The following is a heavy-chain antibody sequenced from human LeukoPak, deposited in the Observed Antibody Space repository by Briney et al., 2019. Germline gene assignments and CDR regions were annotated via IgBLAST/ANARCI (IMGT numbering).Heavy chain of an antibody. J-gene: IGHJ4*02. CDR3: ARATSHRIYFDY. D-gene: IGHD2-2*01. CDR1: GGSIRSGDYY. V-gene: IGHV4-30-4*08. CDR2: IYYSGST. Sequence: SETLSLTCTVSGGSIRSGDYYWSWIRQPPGKGLEWIGYIYYSGSTYYNPSLKSRVTISVDTSKNQFSLKLTSVTAADTAVYYCARATSHRIYFDYWGQGTPVTVSS.